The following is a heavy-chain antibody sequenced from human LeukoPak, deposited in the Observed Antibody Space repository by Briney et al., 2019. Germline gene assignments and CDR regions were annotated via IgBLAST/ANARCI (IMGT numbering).Heavy chain of an antibody. CDR3: ARAFDI. V-gene: IGHV4-59*08. CDR1: GGSISSYY. CDR2: IYYSGST. J-gene: IGHJ3*02. Sequence: ASQTLSLTCAVSGGSISSYYWSWIRQPPGKGLEWIGYIYYSGSTNYNPSLKSRVTISVDTSKNQFSLKLSSVTAADTAVYYCARAFDIWGQGTMVTVSS.